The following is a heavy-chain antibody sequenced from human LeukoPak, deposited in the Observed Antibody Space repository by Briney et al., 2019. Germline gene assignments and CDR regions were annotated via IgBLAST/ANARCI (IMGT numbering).Heavy chain of an antibody. CDR3: ARGGCMLFSCWFDP. D-gene: IGHD2-8*01. J-gene: IGHJ5*02. V-gene: IGHV4-39*07. CDR1: GGSISSSRYY. Sequence: PSETLSLTCTVSGGSISSSRYYWGWIRQPPGKGLEWIGSIYYSGSTNYNPSLKSRVTISVDTSKNQFSLKLSSVTAADTAVYYCARGGCMLFSCWFDPWGQGTLVTVSS. CDR2: IYYSGST.